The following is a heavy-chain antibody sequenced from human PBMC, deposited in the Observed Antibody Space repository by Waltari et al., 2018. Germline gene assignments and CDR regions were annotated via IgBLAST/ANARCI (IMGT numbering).Heavy chain of an antibody. CDR3: ARDPSPPYSSSWYFDY. CDR2: INAGNGNT. J-gene: IGHJ4*02. D-gene: IGHD6-13*01. V-gene: IGHV1-3*01. CDR1: GYPSTSYA. Sequence: QVQLVQSGAEVKKPGASGKVSCKPSGYPSTSYAMPWVGPAPGQRLEWMGWINAGNGNTKYSQKFQGRVTITRDTSASTAYMELSSLRSEDTAVYYCARDPSPPYSSSWYFDYWGQGTLVTVSS.